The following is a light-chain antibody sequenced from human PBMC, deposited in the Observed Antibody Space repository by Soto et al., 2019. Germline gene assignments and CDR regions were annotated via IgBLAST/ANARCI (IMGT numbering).Light chain of an antibody. CDR1: QSISNY. Sequence: DVEMTQSPSSLSASVGDRVTITCRASQSISNYLKWYQHKPGKVPTLLIYAASRLQSGVPTRFSGSGSGTVFTLPSNRLQHEDFATYYCQQSYGTPLTFGGGTKMEIK. CDR2: AAS. CDR3: QQSYGTPLT. J-gene: IGKJ4*01. V-gene: IGKV1-39*01.